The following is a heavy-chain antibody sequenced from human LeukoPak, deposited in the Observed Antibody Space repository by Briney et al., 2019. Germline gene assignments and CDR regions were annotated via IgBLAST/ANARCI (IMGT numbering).Heavy chain of an antibody. J-gene: IGHJ4*02. Sequence: GGSLRLSCAASGFTFRNYVIHWVRQAPGKGLEWVAVTSSDLNVKLYADSVKGRFTISRDNSRSTLYLQMNSLRPEDTAIYYCARAVGLMVYGIDYWGQGTLVTVSS. D-gene: IGHD2-8*01. CDR2: TSSDLNVK. V-gene: IGHV3-30-3*01. CDR1: GFTFRNYV. CDR3: ARAVGLMVYGIDY.